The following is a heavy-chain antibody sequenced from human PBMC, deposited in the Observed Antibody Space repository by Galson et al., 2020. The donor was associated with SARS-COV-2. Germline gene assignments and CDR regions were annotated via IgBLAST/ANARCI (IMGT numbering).Heavy chain of an antibody. J-gene: IGHJ3*02. CDR3: ARHKEWLIQGVAFDI. D-gene: IGHD6-19*01. CDR1: GGSISGIY. Sequence: SATLSLTCTVSGGSISGIYWSWIRQPPGKGLEWIGYIYSSGTTNYNPSLKSRLTISVDTSKDQFSLKLSSVAATDTAMYYCARHKEWLIQGVAFDIWGQGSMVTVSS. V-gene: IGHV4-59*08. CDR2: IYSSGTT.